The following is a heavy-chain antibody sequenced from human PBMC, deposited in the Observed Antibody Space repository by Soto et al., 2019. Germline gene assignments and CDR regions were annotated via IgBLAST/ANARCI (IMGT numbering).Heavy chain of an antibody. D-gene: IGHD2-15*01. Sequence: SETLSLTCTVSGGSISSGGYYWSWIRQHPGKGLEWIGYIYYSGSTYYNPSLKSRVTISVDTSKNQFSLKLSSVTAADTAVYYCARGPKPVAATLNWFDPWGQGTLVTFSS. CDR1: GGSISSGGYY. J-gene: IGHJ5*02. CDR3: ARGPKPVAATLNWFDP. V-gene: IGHV4-31*03. CDR2: IYYSGST.